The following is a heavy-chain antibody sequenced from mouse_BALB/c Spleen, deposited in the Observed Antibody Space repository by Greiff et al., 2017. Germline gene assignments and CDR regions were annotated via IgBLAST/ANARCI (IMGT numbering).Heavy chain of an antibody. CDR2: ISSGGST. CDR1: GFTFSSYA. D-gene: IGHD1-1*01. V-gene: IGHV5-6-5*01. CDR3: ARANYYGSAWFAY. J-gene: IGHJ3*01. Sequence: EVQLVESGGGLVKPGGSLKLSCAASGFTFSSYAMSWVRQTPEKRLEWVASISSGGSTYYPDSVKGRFTISRDNARNILYLQMSSLRSEDTAMYYCARANYYGSAWFAYWGQGTLVTVSA.